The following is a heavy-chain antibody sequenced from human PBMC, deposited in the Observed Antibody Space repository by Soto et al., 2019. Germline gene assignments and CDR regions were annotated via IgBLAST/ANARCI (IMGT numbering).Heavy chain of an antibody. CDR3: ARDGGYSYGYFDY. CDR1: GFTFSSYG. J-gene: IGHJ4*02. CDR2: IWYDGSNK. Sequence: QVQLVESGGGVVQPGRSLRLSCAASGFTFSSYGMHWVRQAPGKGLEWVAVIWYDGSNKYYADSVKGRFTISRDNSKNTLYLQINSLRAEDTAVYYCARDGGYSYGYFDYWGQGTLVTVSS. V-gene: IGHV3-33*01. D-gene: IGHD5-18*01.